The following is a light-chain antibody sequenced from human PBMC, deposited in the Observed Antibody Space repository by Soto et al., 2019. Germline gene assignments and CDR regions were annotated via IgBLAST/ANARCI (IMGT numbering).Light chain of an antibody. V-gene: IGKV1-8*01. CDR3: QQYYSYPPT. J-gene: IGKJ1*01. CDR1: QGISSY. Sequence: AIRMTQSSSSLSASTGDRVTITCRARQGISSYLAWYQQKPGKAPKLLIYAAFTLQSGVPSRFSGSGSGTDFTLTISCLQSEDFATYYCQQYYSYPPTFGQGTKVEIK. CDR2: AAF.